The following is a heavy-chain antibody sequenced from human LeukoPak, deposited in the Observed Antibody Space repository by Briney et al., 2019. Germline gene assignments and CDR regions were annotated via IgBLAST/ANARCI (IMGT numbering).Heavy chain of an antibody. J-gene: IGHJ4*02. CDR3: ARLVADDYGDYGFDY. D-gene: IGHD4-17*01. CDR2: IYYSGST. V-gene: IGHV4-59*01. CDR1: GVSISSYY. Sequence: SETLSLTCTVSGVSISSYYWSWIRQPPGKGLEWIGYIYYSGSTNYNPSLKSRVTISVDTSKNQFSLKLSSVTAADTAVYYCARLVADDYGDYGFDYWGQGTLVTVSS.